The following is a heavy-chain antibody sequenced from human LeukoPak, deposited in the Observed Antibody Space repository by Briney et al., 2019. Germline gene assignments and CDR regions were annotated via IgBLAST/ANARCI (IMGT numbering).Heavy chain of an antibody. CDR1: GGFISSYY. V-gene: IGHV4-59*12. CDR3: ARGVDYYGV. CDR2: IYYSGST. D-gene: IGHD3-10*01. Sequence: PSETLSLTCTVSGGFISSYYWSWIRQPPGKGLEWIGYIYYSGSTNYNPSLKSRVTISVDTSKNQFSLKLSSVTAADTAVYYCARGVDYYGVWGQGTLVTVSS. J-gene: IGHJ4*02.